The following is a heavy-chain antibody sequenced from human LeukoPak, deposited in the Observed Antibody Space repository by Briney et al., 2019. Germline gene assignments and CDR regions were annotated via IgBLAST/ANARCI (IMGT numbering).Heavy chain of an antibody. CDR2: IYYRGNT. CDR3: ARGRVAATSVTSY. V-gene: IGHV4-39*01. D-gene: IGHD2-15*01. J-gene: IGHJ4*02. Sequence: PSQTLSLTCTVSGGSISSGDYCWGWIRQPPGRGLEWIGNIYYRGNTFYSPSLKSRVTVSVDTSKNQFSLKLSSVTAADTAVYYCARGRVAATSVTSYWGQGTLVTVSS. CDR1: GGSISSGDYC.